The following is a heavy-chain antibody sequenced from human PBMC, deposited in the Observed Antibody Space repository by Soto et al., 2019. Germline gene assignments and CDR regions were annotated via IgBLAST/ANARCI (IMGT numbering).Heavy chain of an antibody. CDR1: GGTFSSYA. V-gene: IGHV1-69*06. D-gene: IGHD1-7*01. CDR2: IIPIFGTA. CDR3: ARRGITGTSGWFEP. Sequence: SVKVSCKVSGGTFSSYAISWVRQAPGQGLEWMGGIIPIFGTANYAQKFQGRVTITADKSTSTAYMELSSLRSEDTAVYYCARRGITGTSGWFEPWSQGTLVTVSS. J-gene: IGHJ5*02.